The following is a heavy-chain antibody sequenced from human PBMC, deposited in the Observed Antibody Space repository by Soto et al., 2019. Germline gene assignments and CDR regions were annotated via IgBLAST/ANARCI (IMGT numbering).Heavy chain of an antibody. CDR1: GYTFTSYY. CDR2: INPSGGST. CDR3: AREGLSTPQSYYYGMDV. D-gene: IGHD4-17*01. J-gene: IGHJ6*02. V-gene: IGHV1-46*01. Sequence: ASVKVSCKASGYTFTSYYMHWVRQAPGQGLEWMGIINPSGGSTSYAQKFQGRVTMTRDASTSTVYMELSSLRSEDTAVYYCAREGLSTPQSYYYGMDVWGQGTTVTVSS.